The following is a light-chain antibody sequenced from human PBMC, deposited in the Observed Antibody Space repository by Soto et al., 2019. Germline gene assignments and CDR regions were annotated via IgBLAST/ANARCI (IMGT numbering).Light chain of an antibody. J-gene: IGLJ1*01. V-gene: IGLV2-14*03. CDR2: EVT. CDR3: SSHTSSSTPYV. CDR1: SSDFGGYNY. Sequence: QSVLTQPASVSGSPGQSITISCTGTSSDFGGYNYVSWYQQHPGKAPKVMIYEVTNRPSGVPNRFSGSKSGNTASLTISGLQAEDEADYYCSSHTSSSTPYVFGTGTKVNVL.